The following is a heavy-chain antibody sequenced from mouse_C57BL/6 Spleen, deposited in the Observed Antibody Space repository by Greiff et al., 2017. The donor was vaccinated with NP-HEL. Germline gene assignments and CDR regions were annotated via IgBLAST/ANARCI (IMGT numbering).Heavy chain of an antibody. D-gene: IGHD3-1*01. Sequence: EVQRVESGGGLVKPGGSLKLSCAASGFTFSDYGMHWVRQAPEKGLEWVAYISSGSSTIYYADTVKGRFTISRDNVKNTLFLQMTSLRSEDTAMYYCARRARDYAMDYWGQGTSVTVSS. V-gene: IGHV5-17*01. CDR1: GFTFSDYG. J-gene: IGHJ4*01. CDR3: ARRARDYAMDY. CDR2: ISSGSSTI.